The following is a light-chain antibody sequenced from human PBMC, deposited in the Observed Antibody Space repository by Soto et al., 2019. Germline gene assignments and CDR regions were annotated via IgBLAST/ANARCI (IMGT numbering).Light chain of an antibody. J-gene: IGKJ2*01. CDR3: QQYNDWPLYT. Sequence: VMTQSRATLSVSRGERATLSCRASQSVGGNLAWYQKGPGQAPRLLIYDAYRRAAGIPARFSGSGSETEFSLTISSLQSEDFAVYYCQQYNDWPLYTFGQGTKVDI. CDR2: DAY. CDR1: QSVGGN. V-gene: IGKV3D-15*01.